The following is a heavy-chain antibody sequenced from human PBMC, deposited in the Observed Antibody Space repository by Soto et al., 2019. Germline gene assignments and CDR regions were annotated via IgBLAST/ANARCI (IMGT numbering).Heavy chain of an antibody. V-gene: IGHV1-46*03. J-gene: IGHJ6*03. CDR3: AREDTAMVPYYYYMGV. Sequence: GASVKVSCKASGYTFTSYYMHWVRQAPGQGLEWMGIINPSGGSTSYAQKFQGRVTMTRDTSTSTVYMELSSLRSEDTAVYYCAREDTAMVPYYYYMGVWGKGTTVTVSS. CDR2: INPSGGST. CDR1: GYTFTSYY. D-gene: IGHD5-18*01.